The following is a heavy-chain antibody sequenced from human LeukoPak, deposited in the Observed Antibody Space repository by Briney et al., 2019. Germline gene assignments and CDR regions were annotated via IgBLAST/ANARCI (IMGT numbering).Heavy chain of an antibody. Sequence: SETLSLTCTVSGGSISSYYWSWIRQPPGKGLEWIGYIYYSGSTNYNPSLKSRVTISVDTSKYQFSLKLSSVTAADTAVYYCARLKRVGVDYHYGMDVWGQGTTVTVSS. V-gene: IGHV4-59*08. D-gene: IGHD2-8*01. J-gene: IGHJ6*02. CDR1: GGSISSYY. CDR3: ARLKRVGVDYHYGMDV. CDR2: IYYSGST.